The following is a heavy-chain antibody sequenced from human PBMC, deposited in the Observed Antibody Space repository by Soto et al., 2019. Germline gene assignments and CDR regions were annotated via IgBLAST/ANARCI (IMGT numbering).Heavy chain of an antibody. Sequence: GGSLRLSCVGAGFTFNVYSMAWARHAPGGGLSGHESITSRTPNIDYGDSVKGGFTTSRENAKNLVSLQMSSRRGEGSTLYYCAKFTGPGYSITCYYLEYWGAGTTVPVSS. CDR1: GFTFNVYS. J-gene: IGHJ4*01. D-gene: IGHD2-2*01. CDR2: ITSRTPNI. CDR3: AKFTGPGYSITCYYLEY. V-gene: IGHV3-21*06.